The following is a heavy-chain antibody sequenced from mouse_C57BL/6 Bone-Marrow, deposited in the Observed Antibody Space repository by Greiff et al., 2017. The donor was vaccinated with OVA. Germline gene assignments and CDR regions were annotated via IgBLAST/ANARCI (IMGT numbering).Heavy chain of an antibody. D-gene: IGHD3-1*01. CDR3: VRGLQGEVDV. J-gene: IGHJ1*03. Sequence: EVKLMESGGGLVQPKGSLKLSCAASGFSFNTYAMNWVRQAPGKGLEWVARIRSKSNNYATYYADSVKDRFTISRDDSESMLYLQMNNLKTEGAAVYCCVRGLQGEVDVWGTGTTVTVSS. V-gene: IGHV10-1*01. CDR1: GFSFNTYA. CDR2: IRSKSNNYAT.